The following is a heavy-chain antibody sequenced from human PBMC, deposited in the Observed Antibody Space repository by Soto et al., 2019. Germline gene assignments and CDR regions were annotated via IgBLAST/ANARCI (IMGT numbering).Heavy chain of an antibody. V-gene: IGHV4-4*07. Sequence: SETLSLTCTVSGASISGFYWSWIRKSAGKGLEWIGRIYATGTTDYNPSLKSRVMMSVDTSKKQFSLKLRSVTAADTAVYYCARGGAPYNWFGPWGQGTLVTVSS. CDR3: ARGGAPYNWFGP. CDR1: GASISGFY. CDR2: IYATGTT. J-gene: IGHJ5*02. D-gene: IGHD3-16*01.